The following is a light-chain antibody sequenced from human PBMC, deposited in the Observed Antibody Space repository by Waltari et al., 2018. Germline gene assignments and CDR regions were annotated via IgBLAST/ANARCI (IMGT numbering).Light chain of an antibody. J-gene: IGLJ3*02. CDR2: EGT. CDR3: CSYAGAVTWV. V-gene: IGLV2-23*01. Sequence: QSALTQPASVSGAPGQSITISCSGSSKDVGGYNLVSWYQQHPGKAPKLLIYEGTKRPSGVSGRLSGSKSDSTASRTISGLQTEDEADYYCCSYAGAVTWVFGGGTKLTVL. CDR1: SKDVGGYNL.